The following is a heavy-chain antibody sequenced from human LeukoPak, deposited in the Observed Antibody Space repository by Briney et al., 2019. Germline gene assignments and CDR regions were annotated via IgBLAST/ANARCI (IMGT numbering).Heavy chain of an antibody. CDR1: GFTFSNCA. D-gene: IGHD3-16*01. CDR3: AKEGGSDLDAFDI. V-gene: IGHV3-23*01. CDR2: ISVSGGST. Sequence: SGGSLRLSCAASGFTFSNCAMSWVRQAPGKGLEWVSAISVSGGSTFYADSVRGRFTISRDNSKNTLYLQMNSLRAEDTAVYYCAKEGGSDLDAFDIWGQGTMVTVSS. J-gene: IGHJ3*02.